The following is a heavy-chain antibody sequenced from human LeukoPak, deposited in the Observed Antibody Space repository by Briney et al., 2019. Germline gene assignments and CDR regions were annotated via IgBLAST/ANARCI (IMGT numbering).Heavy chain of an antibody. CDR1: GGSISSGGYY. V-gene: IGHV4-31*03. CDR2: IYYSGST. J-gene: IGHJ5*02. Sequence: SQTLSLTCTVSGGSISSGGYYWSWIRQHPGKGLEWIGYIYYSGSTYYNPSLKSRVTISVDTSKNQFSLKLSSVTAADTAVYYCARTARGTTVTTSGWFDPWGQGTLVTVPS. CDR3: ARTARGTTVTTSGWFDP. D-gene: IGHD4-17*01.